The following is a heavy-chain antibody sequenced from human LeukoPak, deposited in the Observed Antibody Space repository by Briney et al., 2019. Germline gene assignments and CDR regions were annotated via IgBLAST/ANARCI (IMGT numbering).Heavy chain of an antibody. CDR3: TTLYCTNGLCSNWFDP. CDR1: GASISRGDYY. V-gene: IGHV4-61*02. D-gene: IGHD2-8*01. Sequence: PSETLSLTCTVSGASISRGDYYWNWIRRPAGKGLEWIGRVYASGSTYYNPSLKSRVTISLDTSKNQFSLQLTSLTAADTAVYYCTTLYCTNGLCSNWFDPWGQGTLVTVSS. J-gene: IGHJ5*02. CDR2: VYASGST.